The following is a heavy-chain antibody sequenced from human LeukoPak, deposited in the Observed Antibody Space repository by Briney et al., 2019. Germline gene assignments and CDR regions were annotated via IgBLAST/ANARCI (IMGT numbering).Heavy chain of an antibody. D-gene: IGHD4-11*01. Sequence: GGSLRVSCAASGFTFSSYAMSWVRLAPGKGLEWVSTVSGNGATTYYADSVKGRFTISRDNSKNTLDLQMSSLRAEDTAIYFCARVAHPTYYFDYWGRGTLVTVSS. CDR2: VSGNGATT. CDR1: GFTFSSYA. V-gene: IGHV3-23*01. J-gene: IGHJ4*02. CDR3: ARVAHPTYYFDY.